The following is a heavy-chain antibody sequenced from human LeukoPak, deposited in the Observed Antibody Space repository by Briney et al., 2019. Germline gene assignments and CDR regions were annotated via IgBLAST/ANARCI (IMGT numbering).Heavy chain of an antibody. CDR1: GYTFTSYD. D-gene: IGHD3-10*01. V-gene: IGHV1-8*01. CDR2: VNPNSGNT. CDR3: ARNLLLWFGESSSDCFDP. Sequence: GASVKVSCKASGYTFTSYDINWVRQANGQGLEWMGWVNPNSGNTGYSQKFQGRVTMTRNTSISTAYMELSSLRSEDTAVYYCARNLLLWFGESSSDCFDPWGQGTLVTVSS. J-gene: IGHJ5*02.